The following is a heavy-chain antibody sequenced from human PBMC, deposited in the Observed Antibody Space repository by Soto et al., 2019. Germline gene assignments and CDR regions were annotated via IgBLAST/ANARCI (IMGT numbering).Heavy chain of an antibody. D-gene: IGHD4-4*01. CDR3: VSQAKMSTVTATVGYYYGLDV. Sequence: EEQLLESGGDLVQPGGSLRLSCAASGFSFNTYDMSWVRQAPGKGLEWVSVISHSGAGTYYADSVKGRFAISRDNSKSTLFLHLNSLRGEDTAIYYWVSQAKMSTVTATVGYYYGLDVWGHGTTVTVS. J-gene: IGHJ6*02. CDR1: GFSFNTYD. CDR2: ISHSGAGT. V-gene: IGHV3-23*01.